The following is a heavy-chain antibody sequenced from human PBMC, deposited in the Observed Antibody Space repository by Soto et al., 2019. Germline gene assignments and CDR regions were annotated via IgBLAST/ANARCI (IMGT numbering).Heavy chain of an antibody. CDR3: ATDSSGYYYAGIAFDI. J-gene: IGHJ3*02. CDR1: GYTLTELS. CDR2: FDPEDGET. Sequence: GASVKVSCKVSGYTLTELSMHWVRQAPGKGLEWMGGFDPEDGETIYAQKFQDRVTMTEDTSTDTAYMELSSLRSEDTAVYYCATDSSGYYYAGIAFDIWGQGTMVTVSS. D-gene: IGHD3-22*01. V-gene: IGHV1-24*01.